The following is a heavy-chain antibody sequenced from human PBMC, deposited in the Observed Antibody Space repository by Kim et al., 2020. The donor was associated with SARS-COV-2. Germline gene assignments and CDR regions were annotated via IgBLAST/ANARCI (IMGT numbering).Heavy chain of an antibody. D-gene: IGHD3-22*01. CDR2: IDWNSGRI. CDR3: VKDNDSSGPSLGGFAS. CDR1: GFNFGAYA. J-gene: IGHJ5*02. V-gene: IGHV3-9*01. Sequence: GGSLRLSCGASGFNFGAYAMHWVRQVPGKGLEWVSGIDWNSGRIDYADSVKGRFTVSRDNARNSVHLQMNSLKTEDTALYFCVKDNDSSGPSLGGFASWGQGTRVTVSS.